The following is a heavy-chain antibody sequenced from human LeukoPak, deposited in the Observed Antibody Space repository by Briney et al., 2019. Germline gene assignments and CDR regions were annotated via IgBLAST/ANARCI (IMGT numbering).Heavy chain of an antibody. V-gene: IGHV1-2*02. J-gene: IGHJ4*02. Sequence: ASVKVSCKASGYTFTGYFIHWVRQAPGQGLEWMGWINPNSGGTNYAQKLQGRVTMTTDTSTSTAYMELRSLRSDDTAVYYCARRLGGGGYDYDYWGQGTLVTVSS. CDR1: GYTFTGYF. CDR3: ARRLGGGGYDYDY. CDR2: INPNSGGT. D-gene: IGHD5-12*01.